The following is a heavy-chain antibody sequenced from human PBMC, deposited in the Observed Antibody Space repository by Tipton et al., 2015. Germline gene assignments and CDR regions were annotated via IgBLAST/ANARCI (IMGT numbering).Heavy chain of an antibody. V-gene: IGHV4-38-2*01. Sequence: TLSLTCDVSGYSISSDYYWGWIRQPPGKGLEWIGSISHSGNTNYNPSLKSRLTISVDTSKNQFSLRLSSVTAADTAVYFCARTDALGHFDYWGLGTLVTVSS. CDR2: ISHSGNT. CDR3: ARTDALGHFDY. CDR1: GYSISSDYY. D-gene: IGHD2-8*01. J-gene: IGHJ4*02.